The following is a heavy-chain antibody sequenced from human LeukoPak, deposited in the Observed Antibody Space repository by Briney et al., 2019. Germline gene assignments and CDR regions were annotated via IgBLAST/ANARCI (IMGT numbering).Heavy chain of an antibody. V-gene: IGHV3-23*01. CDR3: VKDSSRITMIEVVYPFDY. Sequence: PGGSLRLSCAASGFTFSSYAMSWVRPAPGKGLAWVSAISGRGCSTYYADSVKGRFTISRDNSKNTLYLKMNSLRAEDTAVYYCVKDSSRITMIEVVYPFDYWGQGTLVTVSS. J-gene: IGHJ4*02. D-gene: IGHD3-22*01. CDR2: ISGRGCST. CDR1: GFTFSSYA.